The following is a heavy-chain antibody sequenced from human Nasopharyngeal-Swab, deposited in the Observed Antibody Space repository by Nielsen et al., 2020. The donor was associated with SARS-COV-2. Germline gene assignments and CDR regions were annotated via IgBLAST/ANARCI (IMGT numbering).Heavy chain of an antibody. J-gene: IGHJ4*02. CDR1: GFTFSSYA. CDR3: AGDGYGVY. V-gene: IGHV3-30*04. D-gene: IGHD5-12*01. Sequence: GESLKISCAASGFTFSSYAMHWVRQAPGKGLEWVAVISYDGSNKYYADSVKGRFTISRDNSKNTLYLQMNSLRAEDTAVYYCAGDGYGVYWGQGTLVTVS. CDR2: ISYDGSNK.